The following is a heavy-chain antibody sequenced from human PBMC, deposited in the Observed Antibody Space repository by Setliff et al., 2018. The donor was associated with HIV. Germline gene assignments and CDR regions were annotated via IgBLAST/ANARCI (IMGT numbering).Heavy chain of an antibody. CDR2: IYPDDSDI. CDR1: GYSFTNYW. J-gene: IGHJ1*01. CDR3: ARAAIGYCSGGSCYTTEYFQH. V-gene: IGHV5-51*01. D-gene: IGHD2-15*01. Sequence: LGESLKISCKGSGYSFTNYWIGWVRQMAGKGLEWMGIIYPDDSDIRYSPSFQGQVTISVDKSINTAYLQWTSLKASDTGMYYCARAAIGYCSGGSCYTTEYFQHWGQGTLVTVSS.